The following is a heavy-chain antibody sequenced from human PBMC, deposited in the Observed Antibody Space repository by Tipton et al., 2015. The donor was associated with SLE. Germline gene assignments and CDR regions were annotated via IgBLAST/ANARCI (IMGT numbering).Heavy chain of an antibody. V-gene: IGHV4-30-4*01. D-gene: IGHD5-12*01. CDR1: GGSISSGDYY. Sequence: TLSLTCTVSGGSISSGDYYWSWIRQPPGKGLEWIGYIFNSGTTYYNPSLERRITISVDTSRNHFSLKLNSVTAADTAVYYCARDASGYVYYYYYGMDVWGQGTTVTVSS. J-gene: IGHJ6*02. CDR3: ARDASGYVYYYYYGMDV. CDR2: IFNSGTT.